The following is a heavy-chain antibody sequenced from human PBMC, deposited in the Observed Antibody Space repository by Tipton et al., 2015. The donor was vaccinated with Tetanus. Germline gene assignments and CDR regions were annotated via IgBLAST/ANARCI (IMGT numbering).Heavy chain of an antibody. CDR3: GRALGSGTTVASGH. Sequence: SLRLSCAASGFTFSSQWMSWVRQAPGKGLEWVANIKQDGTDYRYVDSVKGRFTISRDNGKNSVYLQMKSLRDEDTAVYYCGRALGSGTTVASGHWGQGSLVTVSS. V-gene: IGHV3-7*01. CDR2: IKQDGTDY. CDR1: GFTFSSQW. J-gene: IGHJ4*02. D-gene: IGHD1-7*01.